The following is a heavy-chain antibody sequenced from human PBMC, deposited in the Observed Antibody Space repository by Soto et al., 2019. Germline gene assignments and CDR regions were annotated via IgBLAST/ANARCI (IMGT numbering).Heavy chain of an antibody. CDR2: INHSGST. CDR1: GGSFSGYY. D-gene: IGHD3-16*01. V-gene: IGHV4-34*01. CDR3: ERGSLRLNY. J-gene: IGHJ4*02. Sequence: PSETLSLTCAAYGGSFSGYYWSWIRQPPGKGLEWIGEINHSGSTNYNPSLKSRVTISVDTSKNQFSLKLSSVTAADTAVYYCERGSLRLNYWGQGTLVTVSS.